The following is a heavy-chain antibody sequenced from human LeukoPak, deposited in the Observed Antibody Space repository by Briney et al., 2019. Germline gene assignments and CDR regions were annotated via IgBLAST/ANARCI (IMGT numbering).Heavy chain of an antibody. CDR3: ARGLQQLVRGFNFYFMDV. CDR2: ITSSSGSI. J-gene: IGHJ6*03. D-gene: IGHD6-13*01. V-gene: IGHV3-48*01. Sequence: GGSLRLSCAASGFTFSSYSMNWVRQAPGKRLEWVSYITSSSGSIYYADSVRGRFAISRDNAENSLYLQMNSLRAEDTAVYYCARGLQQLVRGFNFYFMDVWGKGTTVTVSS. CDR1: GFTFSSYS.